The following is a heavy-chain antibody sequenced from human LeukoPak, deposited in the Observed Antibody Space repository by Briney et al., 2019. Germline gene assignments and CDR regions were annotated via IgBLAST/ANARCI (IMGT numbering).Heavy chain of an antibody. CDR3: ARADSSNPFDY. CDR1: GYSFTTYW. Sequence: GASLQISCKGSGYSFTTYWIGWVRQLPGKGLEWMGIIYPGDSDTRYSPSFQGQVTMSADKSISTAYLQWSSLKASDTAMYYCARADSSNPFDYWGQGTLVTVSS. CDR2: IYPGDSDT. J-gene: IGHJ4*02. D-gene: IGHD4-11*01. V-gene: IGHV5-51*01.